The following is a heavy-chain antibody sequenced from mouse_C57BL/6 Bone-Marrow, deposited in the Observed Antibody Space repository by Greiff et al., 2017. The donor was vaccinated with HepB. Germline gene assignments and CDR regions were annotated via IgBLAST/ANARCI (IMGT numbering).Heavy chain of an antibody. V-gene: IGHV5-6*01. CDR3: ARPYSNFVWFAY. CDR2: ISSGGSYT. Sequence: EVHLVESGGDLVKPGGSLKLSCAASGFTFSSYGMSWVRQTPDKRLEWVATISSGGSYTYYPDSVKGRFTISRDNAKNTLYLQMSSLKSEDTAMYYCARPYSNFVWFAYWGQGTLVTVSA. D-gene: IGHD2-5*01. CDR1: GFTFSSYG. J-gene: IGHJ3*01.